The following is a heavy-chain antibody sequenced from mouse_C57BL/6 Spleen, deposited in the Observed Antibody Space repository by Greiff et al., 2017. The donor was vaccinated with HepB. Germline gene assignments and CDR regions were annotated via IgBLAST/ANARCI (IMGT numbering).Heavy chain of an antibody. Sequence: QVQLQQPGAELVKPGASVKLSCKASGYTFTSYWMQWVKQRPGQGLEWIGEIDHSDSYTNYNQKFKGKATLTVDTSSSTAYMQLSSLTSEDSAVYYCASVVAPYYAMDYWGQGTSVTVSS. CDR3: ASVVAPYYAMDY. CDR2: IDHSDSYT. CDR1: GYTFTSYW. V-gene: IGHV1-50*01. J-gene: IGHJ4*01. D-gene: IGHD1-1*01.